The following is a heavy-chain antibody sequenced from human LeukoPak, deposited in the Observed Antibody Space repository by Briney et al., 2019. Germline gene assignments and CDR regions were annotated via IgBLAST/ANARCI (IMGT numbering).Heavy chain of an antibody. J-gene: IGHJ6*03. CDR2: IYSAGNT. CDR3: AKDRCSSGIGCYYYYMDV. CDR1: GFTVSSNY. V-gene: IGHV3-66*01. D-gene: IGHD2-15*01. Sequence: PGGSLRLSCAASGFTVSSNYMTWVRQAPGSGLEWVSLIYSAGNTYYADSVKGRFTISRDNSKNTLYLQMNSLRADDTGVYYCAKDRCSSGIGCYYYYMDVWGKGTTVTISS.